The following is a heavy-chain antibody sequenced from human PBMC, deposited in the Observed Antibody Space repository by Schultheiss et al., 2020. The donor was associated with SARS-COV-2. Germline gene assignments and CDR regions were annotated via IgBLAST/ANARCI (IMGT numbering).Heavy chain of an antibody. CDR1: GGTFSDYY. Sequence: SETLSLTCAVSGGTFSDYYWNWIRQPPEKGLEWIGEVNHNGFTNYRPSLKSRVTISVDTPKKQFSLKLNSVTAADTAVYYCARGRRALSFREASLKYWYFDLWGRGSLVTVSS. D-gene: IGHD1-14*01. CDR3: ARGRRALSFREASLKYWYFDL. CDR2: VNHNGFT. J-gene: IGHJ2*01. V-gene: IGHV4-34*01.